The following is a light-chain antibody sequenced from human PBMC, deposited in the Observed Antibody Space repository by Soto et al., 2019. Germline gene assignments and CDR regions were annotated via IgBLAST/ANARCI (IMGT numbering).Light chain of an antibody. Sequence: DILLIQSPATLSASVGDRITITCRASENIFKFLAWYQQRSGSAPNLLIHAASDLEKGVPSSFSGSGSGTEFTLTVDNLQPNDSATYFCPRYHAHAITFGGGTQVDVK. CDR1: ENIFKF. CDR2: AAS. CDR3: PRYHAHAIT. J-gene: IGKJ4*01. V-gene: IGKV1-5*01.